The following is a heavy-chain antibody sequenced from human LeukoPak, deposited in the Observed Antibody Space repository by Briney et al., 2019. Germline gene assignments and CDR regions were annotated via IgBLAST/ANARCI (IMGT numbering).Heavy chain of an antibody. Sequence: SETLSLTCTVSGGSISSSSYYWGWIRQPPGKGLEWIGTIYYSGSTYYNPSLKSRITISVDTSKNQFSLKLSSVTAADTAVYYCARHAYMVRYFDWLPPAYYYYMDVWGKGTTVTISS. D-gene: IGHD3-9*01. V-gene: IGHV4-39*01. J-gene: IGHJ6*03. CDR2: IYYSGST. CDR3: ARHAYMVRYFDWLPPAYYYYMDV. CDR1: GGSISSSSYY.